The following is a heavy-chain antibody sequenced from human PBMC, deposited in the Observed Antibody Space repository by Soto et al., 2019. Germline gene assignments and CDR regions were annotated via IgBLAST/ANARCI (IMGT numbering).Heavy chain of an antibody. CDR2: ISAYNGNT. Sequence: ASVKVSCKASGYTFTSYGISWVRQAPGQGLEWMGWISAYNGNTNYAQKLQGRVTMTTDTSTSTAYMELRSLRSDDTAVYYCAVSTSHPPYFDYWGQGTLVTVSS. CDR1: GYTFTSYG. CDR3: AVSTSHPPYFDY. J-gene: IGHJ4*02. V-gene: IGHV1-18*01. D-gene: IGHD2-2*01.